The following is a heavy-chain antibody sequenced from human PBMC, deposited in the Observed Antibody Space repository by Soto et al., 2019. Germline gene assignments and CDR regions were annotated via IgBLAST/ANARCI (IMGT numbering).Heavy chain of an antibody. Sequence: QVQLRESGPGLVKPSETLSLTCTVSSGSIGTYFWSWIRQPPGKGLEWIGYIYYSGTTNYNPSLKSRVTIFLDTSKTQSSLRLSSVTAADTAVYYCARGRGGTYDAFDIWGQGTLVTVSS. CDR2: IYYSGTT. CDR3: ARGRGGTYDAFDI. J-gene: IGHJ3*02. V-gene: IGHV4-59*01. CDR1: SGSIGTYF. D-gene: IGHD1-26*01.